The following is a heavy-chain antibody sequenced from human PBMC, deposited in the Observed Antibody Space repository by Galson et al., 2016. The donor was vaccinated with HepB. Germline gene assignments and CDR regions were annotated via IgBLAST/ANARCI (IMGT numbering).Heavy chain of an antibody. J-gene: IGHJ4*02. CDR2: ISHDGSHK. Sequence: SLRLSCAVSGFTFSSYGMHWVRQAPGKGLEWVAVISHDGSHKYYGDSVKGRFTIFRDNSKNTLYLQMNTLTAEDTVVYYCARLGGSNHIDYWGQGILVTVSS. CDR3: ARLGGSNHIDY. V-gene: IGHV3-30*03. CDR1: GFTFSSYG. D-gene: IGHD1-14*01.